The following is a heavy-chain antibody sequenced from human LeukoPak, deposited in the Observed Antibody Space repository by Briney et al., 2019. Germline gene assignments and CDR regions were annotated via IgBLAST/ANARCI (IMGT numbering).Heavy chain of an antibody. Sequence: SETLSLTCAVSGGSISSGGYSWSWIRQPPGKGLEWIGYIYHSGSTYYNPSLKSRVTISVDRSKNQFSLKLSSVTAADTAVYYCARAPKVRGVIGSDYWGQGTLVTVSS. J-gene: IGHJ4*02. CDR3: ARAPKVRGVIGSDY. CDR2: IYHSGST. CDR1: GGSISSGGYS. V-gene: IGHV4-30-2*01. D-gene: IGHD3-10*01.